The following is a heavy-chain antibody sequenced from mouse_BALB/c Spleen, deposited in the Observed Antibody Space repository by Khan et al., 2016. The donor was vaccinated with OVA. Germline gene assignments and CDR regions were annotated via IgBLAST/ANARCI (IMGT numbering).Heavy chain of an antibody. CDR3: VRGRSY. J-gene: IGHJ3*01. CDR2: INYSGST. V-gene: IGHV3-2*02. Sequence: EVQLQESGPGLVKPSQSLSLTCTVTGYSITSDYAWNWIRQFPGNRLEWMGYINYSGSTSNKPSLKSRMSISRETSKNQIFLQLNSVTTEDTATYYCVRGRSYWGQGTLVTVSA. CDR1: GYSITSDYA.